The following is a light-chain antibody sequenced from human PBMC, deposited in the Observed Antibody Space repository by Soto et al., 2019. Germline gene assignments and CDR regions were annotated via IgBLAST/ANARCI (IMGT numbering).Light chain of an antibody. CDR1: QSVSSY. Sequence: EIVLTQSPATLSLSPGERATLSCRASQSVSSYLAWYKQKPGQAPRLLIYDAYNRATGIPARFSGSGSGTDFTLTISSLEPEDFAVYYCQQRSNWSTFGQGTRLEIK. V-gene: IGKV3-11*01. CDR3: QQRSNWST. J-gene: IGKJ5*01. CDR2: DAY.